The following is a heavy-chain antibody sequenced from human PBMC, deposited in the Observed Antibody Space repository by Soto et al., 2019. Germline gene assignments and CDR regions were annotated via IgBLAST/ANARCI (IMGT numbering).Heavy chain of an antibody. V-gene: IGHV1-8*01. CDR2: MNPNSGNT. CDR3: ARVRRWLQFRSPRWLDFGY. D-gene: IGHD5-12*01. Sequence: QVQLVQSGAEVKKPGASVKVSCKASGYTFTSYDINWVRQATGQGLEWMGWMNPNSGNTGYAQKFQGRVTMTRNTSISTAYMELSSLRSEDTAVYYCARVRRWLQFRSPRWLDFGYWGQGTLVTVSS. J-gene: IGHJ4*02. CDR1: GYTFTSYD.